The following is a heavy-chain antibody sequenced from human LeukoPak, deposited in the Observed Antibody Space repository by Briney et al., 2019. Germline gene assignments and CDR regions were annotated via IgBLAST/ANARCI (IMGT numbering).Heavy chain of an antibody. CDR1: GFTVSSNY. V-gene: IGHV3-53*01. CDR2: IYSGGST. CDR3: ASGPTPNGNSPFYY. J-gene: IGHJ4*02. Sequence: PGGSLRLSCAASGFTVSSNYMSWVRQAPGKGLEWVSVIYSGGSTYYADSVKGRFTISRDNSKNTLYLQMNSLRAEDTAVYYCASGPTPNGNSPFYYWGLGTLVTVSS. D-gene: IGHD1-7*01.